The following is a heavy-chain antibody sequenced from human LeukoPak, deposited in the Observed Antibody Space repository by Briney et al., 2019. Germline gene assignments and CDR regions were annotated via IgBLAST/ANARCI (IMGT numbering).Heavy chain of an antibody. D-gene: IGHD3-10*01. CDR2: INTDGSST. V-gene: IGHV3-74*01. CDR3: ARDPLTMVRGVIIKDVGGDY. Sequence: GGSLRLSCAASGFTFSSYWMHWVRQAPGKGLVWVSRINTDGSSTSYADSVKGRFTISRDNAKNTLYLQMNSLRAEDTAVYYCARDPLTMVRGVIIKDVGGDYWGQGTLVTVSS. CDR1: GFTFSSYW. J-gene: IGHJ4*02.